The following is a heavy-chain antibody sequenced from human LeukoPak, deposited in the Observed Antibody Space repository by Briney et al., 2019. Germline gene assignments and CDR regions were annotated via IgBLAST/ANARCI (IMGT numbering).Heavy chain of an antibody. D-gene: IGHD2-2*01. Sequence: GGSLRLSCAVSGLTFSSSVMSWVRQAPGKGLEWVSTISASGGGTYYADSVKGRFTISRDNSKNTLYLQMNSPRADDTAVYYCAKDNAYCSSLNCYFEYWGQGTLVTVSS. CDR1: GLTFSSSV. CDR3: AKDNAYCSSLNCYFEY. J-gene: IGHJ4*02. V-gene: IGHV3-23*01. CDR2: ISASGGGT.